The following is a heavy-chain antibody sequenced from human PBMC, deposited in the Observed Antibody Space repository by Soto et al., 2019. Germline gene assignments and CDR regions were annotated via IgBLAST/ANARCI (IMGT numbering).Heavy chain of an antibody. CDR1: GFTFSSYA. J-gene: IGHJ5*02. D-gene: IGHD3-9*01. V-gene: IGHV3-23*01. CDR3: AKARSYDILTGYYQNRFDP. Sequence: EVQLLESGGGLVQPGGSLRLSCAASGFTFSSYAMSWVRQAPGKGLEWVSAISGSGGSTYYADSVKGRFTISRDNSKNPLCLQSNSLGAEDTVVYYCAKARSYDILTGYYQNRFDPSCQGTLVTVS. CDR2: ISGSGGST.